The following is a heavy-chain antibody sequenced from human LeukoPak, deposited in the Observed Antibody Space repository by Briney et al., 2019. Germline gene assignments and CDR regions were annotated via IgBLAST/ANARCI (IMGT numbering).Heavy chain of an antibody. D-gene: IGHD6-19*01. CDR3: ARESVAGRGDFDY. CDR1: GGSISSSSYY. CDR2: IYYSGST. J-gene: IGHJ4*02. Sequence: PSETLSLTCTVSGGSISSSSYYWGWVRQPSGKGLEWIGSIYYSGSTYYNPSLKSRVTISVDTSKNQFSLKLSSVTAADTAVYYCARESVAGRGDFDYWGQGTLVTVSS. V-gene: IGHV4-39*07.